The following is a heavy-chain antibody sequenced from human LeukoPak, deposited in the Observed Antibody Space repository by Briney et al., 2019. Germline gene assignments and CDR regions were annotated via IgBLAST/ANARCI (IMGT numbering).Heavy chain of an antibody. CDR2: INPNSGGT. D-gene: IGHD3-3*01. CDR3: ARDDFWSGYYTPGNWFDP. J-gene: IGHJ5*02. Sequence: GASVKVSCKASGYTFTGYYMHWVRQAPGQGLEWMGWINPNSGGTNYAQKFQGRVTMTRDTSISTAYMELSRLRSDDTAVYYCARDDFWSGYYTPGNWFDPWGQGTLVTVSS. V-gene: IGHV1-2*02. CDR1: GYTFTGYY.